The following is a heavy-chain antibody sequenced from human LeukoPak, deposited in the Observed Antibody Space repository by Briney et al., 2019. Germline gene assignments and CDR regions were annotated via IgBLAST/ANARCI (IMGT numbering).Heavy chain of an antibody. V-gene: IGHV4-34*01. CDR2: INHSGGT. J-gene: IGHJ4*02. Sequence: SETLSLTCAVYGGSFSGYYWSWIRQPPGKGLEWIGEINHSGGTNYNPSLKSRVTISGDTSKNQFSPKLSSVTAADTAVYYFARGGVDIVVVVAASTFDYWGQGTLVTVSS. CDR1: GGSFSGYY. CDR3: ARGGVDIVVVVAASTFDY. D-gene: IGHD2-15*01.